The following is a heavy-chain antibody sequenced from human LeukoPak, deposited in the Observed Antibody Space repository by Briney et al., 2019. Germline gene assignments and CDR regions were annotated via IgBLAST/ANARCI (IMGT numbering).Heavy chain of an antibody. V-gene: IGHV1-18*01. D-gene: IGHD1-26*01. CDR3: ARERGGDSGSYHPTDY. Sequence: GASVKVSCKASGYSFSYYGINWVRQAPGQGLEWMGWISTYNGNTNYAQKFQGRVTMTTDTSTSTAYMELRSLRPDDTAVYYCARERGGDSGSYHPTDYWGQGTLVTVSS. CDR1: GYSFSYYG. CDR2: ISTYNGNT. J-gene: IGHJ4*02.